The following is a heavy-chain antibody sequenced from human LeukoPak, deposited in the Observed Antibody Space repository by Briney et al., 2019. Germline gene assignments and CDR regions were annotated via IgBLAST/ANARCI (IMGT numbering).Heavy chain of an antibody. D-gene: IGHD4-17*01. CDR2: INPNSGGT. CDR3: ARTTATGYYYYYYMDV. V-gene: IGHV1-2*02. Sequence: ASVKVSCKASGYTFTGYYLHWVRQAPGQGLEWMGWINPNSGGTNYVQKFQGRVTMTRDTSITTAYMELSRLRSDDTAVYYCARTTATGYYYYYYMDVWGKGTTVTVSS. CDR1: GYTFTGYY. J-gene: IGHJ6*03.